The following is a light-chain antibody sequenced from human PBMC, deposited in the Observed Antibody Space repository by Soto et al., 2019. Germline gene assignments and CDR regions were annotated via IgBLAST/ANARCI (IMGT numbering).Light chain of an antibody. CDR1: QTISDN. V-gene: IGKV3-15*01. CDR3: QRYDNWPLI. J-gene: IGKJ4*01. CDR2: HTS. Sequence: EIVMTQSPAILSVSPGESVTLSCRASQTISDNLAWYQQKPGLPPRLLIYHTSTRASGVPARFSGSGSGTDFSLTISSLQSEDFAVYYCQRYDNWPLIFGGGTKV.